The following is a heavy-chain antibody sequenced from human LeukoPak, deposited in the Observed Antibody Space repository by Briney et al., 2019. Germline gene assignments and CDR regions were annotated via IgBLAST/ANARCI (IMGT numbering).Heavy chain of an antibody. CDR1: GYSFTGYG. CDR3: ARVLEHYDQDY. V-gene: IGHV1-2*02. Sequence: ASVKVSCKTSGYSFTGYGIHWVRQAPGQGLEWMGWIDPDSGGTNYAQKFQGRVTMTRDTSISTAYMELSRLRSDDTAVYYCARVLEHYDQDYWGQGTLVTVSS. D-gene: IGHD3-3*01. CDR2: IDPDSGGT. J-gene: IGHJ4*02.